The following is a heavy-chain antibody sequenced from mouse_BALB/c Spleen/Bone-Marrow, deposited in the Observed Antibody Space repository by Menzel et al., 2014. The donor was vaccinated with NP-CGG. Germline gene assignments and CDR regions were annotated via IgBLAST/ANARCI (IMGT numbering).Heavy chain of an antibody. CDR3: GTRNGDWYFGD. J-gene: IGHJ1*01. V-gene: IGHV14-3*02. Sequence: VQLKQSGAELVKPGASVKLSCTASGFNIKDTYMHWVKQRPEQGLEWIGRIDPANGNTKYDPKFQGKATITADTSSNTAFLKQSSRTTEDTAVYYYGTRNGDWYFGDWGEGTSVTVSS. CDR1: GFNIKDTY. CDR2: IDPANGNT.